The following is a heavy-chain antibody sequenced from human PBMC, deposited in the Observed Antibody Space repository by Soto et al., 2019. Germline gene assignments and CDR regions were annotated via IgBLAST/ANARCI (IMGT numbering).Heavy chain of an antibody. CDR2: VRSKRYGGTM. V-gene: IGHV3-49*03. J-gene: IGHJ4*02. D-gene: IGHD3-3*01. Sequence: GGSLRLSCTASGFNFGDYTINWYRQPPGKGLEWVGLVRSKRYGGTMEYAASVQGRFSMSRDDSKSNAYLQMNSLEVEDTAVYFCTRESSPEWYFDDWGQGTRVTGSS. CDR1: GFNFGDYT. CDR3: TRESSPEWYFDD.